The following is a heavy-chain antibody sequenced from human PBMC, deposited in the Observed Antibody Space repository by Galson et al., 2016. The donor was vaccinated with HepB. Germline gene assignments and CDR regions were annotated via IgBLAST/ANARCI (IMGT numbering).Heavy chain of an antibody. CDR1: GYSLSRLS. D-gene: IGHD1-1*01. Sequence: SVKVSCKVSGYSLSRLSIHWVRQAPRKGLEWVGGLDPEDGKTIYAQQFQGRVTLTEDTSTDTAYMEVRSLRFEDTAVYYCSTVFAGRNDGDYWGQGTLVTVSS. CDR3: STVFAGRNDGDY. J-gene: IGHJ4*02. V-gene: IGHV1-24*01. CDR2: LDPEDGKT.